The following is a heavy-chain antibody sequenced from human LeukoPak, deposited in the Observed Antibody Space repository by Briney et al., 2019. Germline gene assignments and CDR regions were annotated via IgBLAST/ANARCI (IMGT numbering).Heavy chain of an antibody. CDR2: INWNGDST. J-gene: IGHJ4*02. CDR3: ARGGGYSYGSFDY. Sequence: GGSLRLSCAASGFTFDDHGMIWVRQAPGKGLEWVSGINWNGDSTAYADSVKGRFTISRDNAKNTLYLQMNSLRAEDTAVYYCARGGGYSYGSFDYWGQGTLVTVSS. D-gene: IGHD5-18*01. V-gene: IGHV3-20*04. CDR1: GFTFDDHG.